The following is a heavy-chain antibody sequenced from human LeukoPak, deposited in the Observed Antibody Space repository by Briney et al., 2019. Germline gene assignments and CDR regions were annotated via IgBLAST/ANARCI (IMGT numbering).Heavy chain of an antibody. CDR1: GFTFSGYE. Sequence: GGSLRLSCAASGFTFSGYEVNWVRQAPGKGLEWVSYISSSGSTIYYADSVKGRFTISRDNAKNSLYLQMNSLRAEDTAVYYCARVGYSSTWYVDYWGQGTLVTVSS. D-gene: IGHD6-13*01. V-gene: IGHV3-48*03. CDR3: ARVGYSSTWYVDY. J-gene: IGHJ4*02. CDR2: ISSSGSTI.